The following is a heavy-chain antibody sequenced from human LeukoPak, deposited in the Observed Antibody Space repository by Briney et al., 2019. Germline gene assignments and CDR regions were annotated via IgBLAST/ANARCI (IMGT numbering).Heavy chain of an antibody. CDR1: GFTFSNAW. Sequence: GGSLRLSCAASGFTFSNAWMSWVRQAPGKGLEWVGRIKSKTDGGTTDYAAPVKGRFTISRDDSKNTLYLQMNSLKTEDTAVYYCTTDHRIMITFGGVIVIRSGPIWGQGTMVTVSS. J-gene: IGHJ3*02. D-gene: IGHD3-16*02. CDR3: TTDHRIMITFGGVIVIRSGPI. V-gene: IGHV3-15*01. CDR2: IKSKTDGGTT.